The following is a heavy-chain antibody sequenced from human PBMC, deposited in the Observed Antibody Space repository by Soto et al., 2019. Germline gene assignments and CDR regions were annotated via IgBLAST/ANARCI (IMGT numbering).Heavy chain of an antibody. V-gene: IGHV4-38-2*02. CDR3: ARDLVGSGWFDC. Sequence: SETLSLTCAVSGYSISSGYYWGWIRQPPGKGLEWIGSIYHSGSTYYNPSLKSRVTISVDTSKNQFSLKLSSVTAADTAVYYCARDLVGSGWFDCWGQGTLVTVSS. J-gene: IGHJ4*02. CDR1: GYSISSGYY. CDR2: IYHSGST. D-gene: IGHD6-19*01.